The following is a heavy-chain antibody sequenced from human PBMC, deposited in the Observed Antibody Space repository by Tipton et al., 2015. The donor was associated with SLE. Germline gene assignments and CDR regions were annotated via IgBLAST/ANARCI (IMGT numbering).Heavy chain of an antibody. D-gene: IGHD4-17*01. CDR3: ARDRPRLRFKSGAFDI. CDR2: IYYSGST. CDR1: GGSISSRNW. Sequence: TLSLTCAVSGGSISSRNWWGWVRQSPGKGLEWIGYIYYSGSTNYNPSLKTRVTISVDTSKNQFSLKLSSVTAADTAVYYCARDRPRLRFKSGAFDIWGQGTMVTVSS. V-gene: IGHV4-4*02. J-gene: IGHJ3*02.